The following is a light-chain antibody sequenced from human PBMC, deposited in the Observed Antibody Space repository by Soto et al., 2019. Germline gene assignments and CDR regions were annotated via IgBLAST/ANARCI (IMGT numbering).Light chain of an antibody. Sequence: QAVVTQEPSLIVSPGATVTLTCGSSTGAVTTTNWPNWFQQKPGQAPRPLIYSTNNRHSWTPTRFSGSLLGGKAALTLSGAQPEDEADYYCLLYYCGRHLVFGGGTKLTVL. J-gene: IGLJ3*02. CDR2: STN. V-gene: IGLV7-43*01. CDR1: TGAVTTTNW. CDR3: LLYYCGRHLV.